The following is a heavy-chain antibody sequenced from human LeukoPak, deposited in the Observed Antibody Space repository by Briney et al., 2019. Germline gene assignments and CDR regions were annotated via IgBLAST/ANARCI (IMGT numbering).Heavy chain of an antibody. V-gene: IGHV3-7*03. Sequence: GGSLRLSCAASGFTFSSYAMHWVRQAPGKGLEWVANIKQDGSEKYYVDSVKGRFTISRDNAKNSLYLQMNSLRAEDTAVYYCARRAVAGNEDYWGQGTLVTVSS. D-gene: IGHD6-19*01. CDR2: IKQDGSEK. CDR1: GFTFSSYA. CDR3: ARRAVAGNEDY. J-gene: IGHJ4*02.